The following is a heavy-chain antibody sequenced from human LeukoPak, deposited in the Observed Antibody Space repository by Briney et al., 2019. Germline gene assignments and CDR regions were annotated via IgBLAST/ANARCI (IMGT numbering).Heavy chain of an antibody. D-gene: IGHD3-9*01. CDR3: AILYYDILTGYLPLAFDI. CDR1: GYTLTELS. V-gene: IGHV1-24*01. Sequence: GASVNVSCKVSGYTLTELSMHWVRRAPGKGLEWMGGFDPEDGETIYAQKFQGRVTMTEDTSTDTAYMELSSLRSEDTAVYYCAILYYDILTGYLPLAFDIWGQGTMVTVSS. J-gene: IGHJ3*02. CDR2: FDPEDGET.